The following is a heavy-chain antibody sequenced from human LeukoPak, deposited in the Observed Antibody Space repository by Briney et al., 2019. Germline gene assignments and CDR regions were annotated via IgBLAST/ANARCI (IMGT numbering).Heavy chain of an antibody. CDR3: AREVVVAATTSFDY. CDR1: GGSISSYY. CDR2: IYYSGST. D-gene: IGHD2-15*01. Sequence: PSETLSLTCTVSGGSISSYYWSWIRQPPGKGLEWIGYIYYSGSTYYNPSLKSRVTISVDTSKNQFSLKLSSVTAADTAVYYCAREVVVAATTSFDYWGQGTLVTVSS. J-gene: IGHJ4*02. V-gene: IGHV4-59*12.